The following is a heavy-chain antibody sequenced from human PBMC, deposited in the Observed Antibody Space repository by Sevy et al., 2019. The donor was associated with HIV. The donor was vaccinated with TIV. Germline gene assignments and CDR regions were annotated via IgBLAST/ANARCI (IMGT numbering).Heavy chain of an antibody. D-gene: IGHD6-13*01. CDR1: GFTFSSYG. Sequence: GGSLRLSCAASGFTFSSYGMHWVRQAPGKGLEWVAVIWYDGSNKYYADSVKGRFTISRDNSKNTLYLQMNSLRAEDTAVYYCAKDEAAAADAFDIWGQGTMVTVSS. CDR2: IWYDGSNK. CDR3: AKDEAAAADAFDI. V-gene: IGHV3-33*06. J-gene: IGHJ3*02.